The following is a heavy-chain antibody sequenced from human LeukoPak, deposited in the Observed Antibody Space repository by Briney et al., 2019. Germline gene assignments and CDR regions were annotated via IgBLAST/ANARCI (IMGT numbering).Heavy chain of an antibody. V-gene: IGHV4-30-4*01. CDR3: ARDNCSGGSCVADY. Sequence: PSETLSLTCTVSGGSISSGDYYWSWIRQPPRKGLEWIGYIYYSGSTYYNPSLKSRVTISVDTSKNQFSLKLSSVTAADTAVYYCARDNCSGGSCVADYWGQGTLVTVSS. CDR2: IYYSGST. CDR1: GGSISSGDYY. D-gene: IGHD2-15*01. J-gene: IGHJ4*02.